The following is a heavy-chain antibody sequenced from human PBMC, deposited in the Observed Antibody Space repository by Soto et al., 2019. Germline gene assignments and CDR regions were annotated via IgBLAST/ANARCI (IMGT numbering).Heavy chain of an antibody. V-gene: IGHV3-7*01. CDR1: GFTFSSYW. J-gene: IGHJ6*02. CDR2: IKQDGSEK. Sequence: GGSLRLSCAASGFTFSSYWMSWVRQAPGKGLEWVANIKQDGSEKYYVDSVKGRFTISRDNAKNSLYLQMNSLRAEDTTVYYCARVVVVPAAEYYYYYYGMDVWGQGTTVTVSS. CDR3: ARVVVVPAAEYYYYYYGMDV. D-gene: IGHD2-2*01.